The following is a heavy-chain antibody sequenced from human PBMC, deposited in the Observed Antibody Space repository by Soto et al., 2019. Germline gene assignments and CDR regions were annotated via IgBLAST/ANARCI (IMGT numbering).Heavy chain of an antibody. D-gene: IGHD6-13*01. V-gene: IGHV3-30*18. CDR1: GFTFSSYG. CDR2: ISYDGSNK. CDR3: AKDIQAAAGKRGYCYYGMDV. J-gene: IGHJ6*02. Sequence: GGSLRLSCAASGFTFSSYGMHWVRQAPGKGLEWVAVISYDGSNKYYADSVKGRFTISRDNSKNTLYLQMNSLRAEDTAVYYCAKDIQAAAGKRGYCYYGMDVWGQRTTVTVSS.